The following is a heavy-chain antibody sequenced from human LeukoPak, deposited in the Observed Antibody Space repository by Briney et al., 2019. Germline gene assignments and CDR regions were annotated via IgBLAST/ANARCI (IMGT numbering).Heavy chain of an antibody. V-gene: IGHV3-23*01. Sequence: GGSLRLSCAASGFTFTSYAMGWVRQAPGKGLEWVSSVSGSGDGTYYADSVKGRFTISRDNSKKTLDLHMDSLRAEDTAVYYCAKERLGGNYGDYAVDYWGQGTLVTVSS. CDR1: GFTFTSYA. D-gene: IGHD4-17*01. CDR3: AKERLGGNYGDYAVDY. J-gene: IGHJ4*02. CDR2: VSGSGDGT.